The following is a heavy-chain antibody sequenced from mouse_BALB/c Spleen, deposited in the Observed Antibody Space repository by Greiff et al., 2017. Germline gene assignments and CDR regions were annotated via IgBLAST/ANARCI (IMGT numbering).Heavy chain of an antibody. D-gene: IGHD2-1*01. V-gene: IGHV5-12-2*01. CDR1: GFTFSSYT. CDR3: ARRGRSTMPYYAMDY. J-gene: IGHJ4*01. Sequence: EVMLVESGGGLVQPGGSLKLSCAASGFTFSSYTMSWVRQTPEKRLEWVAYISNGGGSTYYPDTVKGRFTISRDNAKNTLYLQMSSLKSEDTAMYYCARRGRSTMPYYAMDYWGQGTSVTVSS. CDR2: ISNGGGST.